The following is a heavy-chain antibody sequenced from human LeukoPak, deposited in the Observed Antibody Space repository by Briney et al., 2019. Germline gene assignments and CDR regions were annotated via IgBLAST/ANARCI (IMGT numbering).Heavy chain of an antibody. CDR2: IGGGSETT. CDR1: GFTFGSYA. J-gene: IGHJ4*02. V-gene: IGHV3-23*01. Sequence: GGSLRLSCAASGFTFGSYAMSWVRQAPGKGLEWVLTIGGGSETTSYADSARGRFTNSRDNAKNTLYLQMLSLRAEDTAVYYCARRGYDTGTLDYWGQGTLVTVSS. CDR3: ARRGYDTGTLDY. D-gene: IGHD3-22*01.